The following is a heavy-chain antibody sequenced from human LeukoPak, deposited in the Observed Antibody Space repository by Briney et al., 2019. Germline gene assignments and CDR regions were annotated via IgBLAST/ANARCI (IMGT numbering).Heavy chain of an antibody. J-gene: IGHJ5*02. V-gene: IGHV3-23*01. CDR3: AKGLRGYSYGPYNWFDP. CDR1: GFTFSSYA. Sequence: GGSLRLSCAASGFTFSSYAMSWVRQAPGKGLELVSAISGSGGSTYYGDSVKGRFTISRDNSKNTLYLQMNSLRAEDTAVYYCAKGLRGYSYGPYNWFDPWGQGTLVTVSS. D-gene: IGHD5-18*01. CDR2: ISGSGGST.